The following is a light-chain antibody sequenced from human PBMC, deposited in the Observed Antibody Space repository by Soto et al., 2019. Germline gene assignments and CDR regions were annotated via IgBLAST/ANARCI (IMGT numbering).Light chain of an antibody. J-gene: IGKJ4*01. CDR3: IQTLQTPLT. Sequence: IVMTQSPLSLSVTPGEPASISCRSSQSLLHSNGYNYLDWYLQKPGQSPQLLIYLGSNRASGVPDRLSGSGSGTDFTLKISRVEAEDFGVYYCIQTLQTPLTFGGGTKVDIK. V-gene: IGKV2-28*01. CDR2: LGS. CDR1: QSLLHSNGYNY.